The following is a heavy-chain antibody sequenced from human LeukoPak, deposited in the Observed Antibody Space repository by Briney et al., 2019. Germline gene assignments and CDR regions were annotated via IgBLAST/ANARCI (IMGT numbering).Heavy chain of an antibody. V-gene: IGHV1-69*05. D-gene: IGHD3-3*01. CDR2: IIPIFGTA. Sequence: GASVKVSRKASGGTLSSYAISWVGPAPGQGLEWMGGIIPIFGTANYAQKFQGRVTITTDQSTSTAYMELSSLRSADTAVYYCARETSITIFGVVVPDAFDIWGQGTMVTVSS. J-gene: IGHJ3*02. CDR3: ARETSITIFGVVVPDAFDI. CDR1: GGTLSSYA.